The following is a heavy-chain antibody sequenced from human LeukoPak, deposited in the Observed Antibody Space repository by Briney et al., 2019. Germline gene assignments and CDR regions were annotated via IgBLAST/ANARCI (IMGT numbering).Heavy chain of an antibody. Sequence: PSETLSLTCTVSGGSISSSSYYWGWIRQPPGKGLEWIGSIYYSGSTYYNPSLKSRVTISVDTSKNQFSLKLSSVTAADTAVYYCARSGYYYDSSGYNFEYYFDYWGQGTLVTVSS. CDR2: IYYSGST. J-gene: IGHJ4*02. CDR1: GGSISSSSYY. CDR3: ARSGYYYDSSGYNFEYYFDY. D-gene: IGHD3-22*01. V-gene: IGHV4-39*01.